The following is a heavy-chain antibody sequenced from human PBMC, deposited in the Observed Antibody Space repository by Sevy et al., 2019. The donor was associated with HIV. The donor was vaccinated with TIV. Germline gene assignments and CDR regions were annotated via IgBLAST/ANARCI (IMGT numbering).Heavy chain of an antibody. CDR3: ATGRSGYSSSWYVRDYYYGMDV. CDR2: FDPEDGET. J-gene: IGHJ6*02. D-gene: IGHD6-13*01. CDR1: GYTLTELS. Sequence: ASVKGSCKVSGYTLTELSMHWVRQAPGKGLEWMGGFDPEDGETIYAQKFQGRVTMTEDTSTDTAYMELSSLRSEDTAVYYCATGRSGYSSSWYVRDYYYGMDVWGQGTTVTVSS. V-gene: IGHV1-24*01.